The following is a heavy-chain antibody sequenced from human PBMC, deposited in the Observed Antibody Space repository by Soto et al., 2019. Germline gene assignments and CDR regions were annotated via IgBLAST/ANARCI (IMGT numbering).Heavy chain of an antibody. CDR1: GFRFSVYG. CDR2: IWYDASKQ. D-gene: IGHD3-10*01. CDR3: ARDNGITMVLPFDI. V-gene: IGHV3-33*01. J-gene: IGHJ4*02. Sequence: GSLRLSCETSGFRFSVYGMDWVRQAPGKGLGWVAVIWYDASKQFYAASVEGRFTISRDNSKAILYLQMNSLRAEDTAVYYCARDNGITMVLPFDIWGQGTLVTVSS.